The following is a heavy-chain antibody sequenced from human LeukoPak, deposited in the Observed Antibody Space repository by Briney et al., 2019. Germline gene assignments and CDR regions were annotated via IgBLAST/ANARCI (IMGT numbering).Heavy chain of an antibody. V-gene: IGHV3-53*01. CDR1: GFTVSSNY. CDR2: IYSGGST. J-gene: IGHJ4*02. Sequence: GGSLRLSCAASGFTVSSNYMSWVRQAPGKGLEWVSVIYSGGSTYYADSVKGRFTISRDNSKNTLYLQMNSLRAEDTAVDYCAREGTSYGRSGDSYHYWRQGTLVTGSS. CDR3: AREGTSYGRSGDSYHY. D-gene: IGHD3-22*01.